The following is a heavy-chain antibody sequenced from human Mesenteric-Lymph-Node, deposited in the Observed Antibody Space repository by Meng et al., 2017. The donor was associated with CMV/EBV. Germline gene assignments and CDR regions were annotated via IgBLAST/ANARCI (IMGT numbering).Heavy chain of an antibody. J-gene: IGHJ4*02. Sequence: ASVKVSCKASGYTFTSYNINWVRQATGQGLEWMGRIKPNSGKTDYEQKLQGRVTITRDTAISTAYMDLSSLRSDDTAVYFCARGLDYYDFWGQGTLVTVSS. V-gene: IGHV1-8*03. CDR3: ARGLDYYDF. CDR2: IKPNSGKT. CDR1: GYTFTSYN.